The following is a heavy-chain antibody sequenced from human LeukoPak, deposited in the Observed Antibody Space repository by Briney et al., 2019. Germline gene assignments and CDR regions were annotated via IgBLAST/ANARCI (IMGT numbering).Heavy chain of an antibody. Sequence: GESLKISCEGSGDSFTRYWIGWVRQMPGKGLELMGIIYPGDSDTRYSPSFQGQVTISADKSISTAYLQWSSLKASDTAMYYCARRAYGAWYYMDVWGKGTTVTVSS. CDR2: IYPGDSDT. D-gene: IGHD2-21*01. V-gene: IGHV5-51*01. CDR1: GDSFTRYW. CDR3: ARRAYGAWYYMDV. J-gene: IGHJ6*03.